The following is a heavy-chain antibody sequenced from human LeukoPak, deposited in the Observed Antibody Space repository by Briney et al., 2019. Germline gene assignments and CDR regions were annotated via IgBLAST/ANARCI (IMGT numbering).Heavy chain of an antibody. Sequence: GGSLRLSCAASGFTFSSYAMHWVRQAPGKGLEWVAVISYDGSNKYYADSVKGRFTISRDNSKNTLYLQMNSLRAEDTAVYYCARQYCSGGSCYILYYYYGMDVWGQGTTVTVSS. J-gene: IGHJ6*02. CDR1: GFTFSSYA. CDR2: ISYDGSNK. V-gene: IGHV3-30-3*01. D-gene: IGHD2-15*01. CDR3: ARQYCSGGSCYILYYYYGMDV.